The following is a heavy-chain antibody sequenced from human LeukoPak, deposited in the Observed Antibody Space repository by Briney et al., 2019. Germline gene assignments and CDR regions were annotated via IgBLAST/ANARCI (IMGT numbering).Heavy chain of an antibody. V-gene: IGHV4-59*01. CDR1: AGSISSYY. J-gene: IGHJ4*02. CDR3: ARGGGYKSPFGY. CDR2: IYYSGST. Sequence: SETLSLTCTVSAGSISSYYWSWIRQPPGKGLEWIGYIYYSGSTNYNPSLKSRVTISVDTSKNQFPLKLSSVTAADTAVYYCARGGGYKSPFGYWGKGTLVTVSS. D-gene: IGHD5-24*01.